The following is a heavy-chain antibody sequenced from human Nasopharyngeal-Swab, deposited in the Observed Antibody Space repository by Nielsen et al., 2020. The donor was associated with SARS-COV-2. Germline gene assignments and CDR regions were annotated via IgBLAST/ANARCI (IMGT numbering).Heavy chain of an antibody. CDR2: IYSGGST. Sequence: WIRQPPGKGLEWVSVIYSGGSTYYADSVKGRFTISRHNSKNTLYLQMNNLRAEDTAVYYCARGGAPQGYSYAPGSLDWFDPWGQGTLVTVSS. V-gene: IGHV3-53*04. CDR3: ARGGAPQGYSYAPGSLDWFDP. J-gene: IGHJ5*02. D-gene: IGHD5-18*01.